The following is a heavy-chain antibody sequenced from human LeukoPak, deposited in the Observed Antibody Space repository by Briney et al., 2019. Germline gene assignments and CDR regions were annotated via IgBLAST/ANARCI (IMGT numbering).Heavy chain of an antibody. CDR1: GGTCSSYA. CDR3: ARDLGGSGSIWAYYFDY. D-gene: IGHD3-10*01. J-gene: IGHJ4*02. CDR2: IIPIFGTA. Sequence: SVKVSCKASGGTCSSYAISWVRQAPGQGLEWMGGIIPIFGTANYAQKFQGRVTITADKSTSTAYMELSSLRSEDTAVYYCARDLGGSGSIWAYYFDYWGQGTLVTVSS. V-gene: IGHV1-69*06.